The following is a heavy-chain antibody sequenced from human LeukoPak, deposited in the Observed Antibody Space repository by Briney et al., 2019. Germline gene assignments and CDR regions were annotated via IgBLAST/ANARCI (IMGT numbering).Heavy chain of an antibody. CDR1: GGSLNGYY. CDR2: IHSSEGT. D-gene: IGHD4-17*01. V-gene: IGHV4-59*08. CDR3: ARHVYGEGMVV. J-gene: IGHJ6*04. Sequence: SETLSLTCTVSGGSLNGYYWGWIRQPPGKGLECIGYIHSSEGTAHNASLKSRLTISLDTSKNQFSLTLSSVTAADTAIYYCARHVYGEGMVVWGKGATVTVSS.